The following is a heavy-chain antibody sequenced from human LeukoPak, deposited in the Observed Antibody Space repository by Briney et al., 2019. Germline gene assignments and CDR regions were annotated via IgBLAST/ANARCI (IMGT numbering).Heavy chain of an antibody. CDR3: ARKQGGDYNDY. D-gene: IGHD4-17*01. Sequence: GGSLRLSCAASGFTFDDYGMSWVRQAPGKGLEWVSGINWNGGRTGYADSVKGRFTISRDNAKNSLYLQTDSLRAEDTAVYYCARKQGGDYNDYWGQGTLVTVSS. J-gene: IGHJ4*02. V-gene: IGHV3-20*04. CDR2: INWNGGRT. CDR1: GFTFDDYG.